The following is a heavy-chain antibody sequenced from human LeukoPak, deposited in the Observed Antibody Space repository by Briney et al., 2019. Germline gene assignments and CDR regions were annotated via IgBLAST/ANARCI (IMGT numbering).Heavy chain of an antibody. Sequence: PGGSLRLSCAASAFTFSSYSMNWVRQAPGKGLEWVSSISSSSTYIYYADSVKGRFTISRDNAKNSLYLQMNSLRAEDTAVYYCAREGIPGNDAFDIWGQGTMVAVSS. CDR1: AFTFSSYS. CDR3: AREGIPGNDAFDI. CDR2: ISSSSTYI. V-gene: IGHV3-21*01. J-gene: IGHJ3*02. D-gene: IGHD1-14*01.